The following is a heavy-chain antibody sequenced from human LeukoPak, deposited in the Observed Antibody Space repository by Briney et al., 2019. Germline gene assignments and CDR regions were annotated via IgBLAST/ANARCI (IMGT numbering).Heavy chain of an antibody. CDR2: IYPGDSDT. CDR1: GYSLTSYW. V-gene: IGHV5-51*01. Sequence: GASLKISCKGSGYSLTSYWIGWVRQMPGKGLEWMGIIYPGDSDTRYSPSFQGQVTISADKSISTAYLQWSSLKASDTAMYYCARSNGYCSSTSCYTFDYWGQGTLVTVSS. J-gene: IGHJ4*02. D-gene: IGHD2-2*02. CDR3: ARSNGYCSSTSCYTFDY.